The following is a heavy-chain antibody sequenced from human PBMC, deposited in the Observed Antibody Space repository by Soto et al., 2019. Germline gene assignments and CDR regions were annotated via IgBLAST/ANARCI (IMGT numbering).Heavy chain of an antibody. J-gene: IGHJ5*02. CDR1: GFSFSNYN. V-gene: IGHV3-21*01. Sequence: PGGSLRLSCAASGFSFSNYNMNWVRQAPGKGLEWVSSISSGSGYKYYADSVKGRFTISRDNTKNSLFLQMNSLRPEDTAVYYCARDFCGTTSCYYFAWFDPWGQGAVVTVSS. CDR2: ISSGSGYK. D-gene: IGHD2-2*01. CDR3: ARDFCGTTSCYYFAWFDP.